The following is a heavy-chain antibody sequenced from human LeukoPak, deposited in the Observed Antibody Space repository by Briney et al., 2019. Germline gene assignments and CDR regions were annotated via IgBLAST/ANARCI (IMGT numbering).Heavy chain of an antibody. CDR1: GFTFRIYA. J-gene: IGHJ5*02. CDR2: ISYDGSNK. CDR3: AKGDSSSWYNWFDP. V-gene: IGHV3-30*18. D-gene: IGHD6-13*01. Sequence: GGSLRLSCAASGFTFRIYAMSWVRQAPGKGLEWVAVISYDGSNKYYADSVKGRFTISRDNSKNTLYLQMNSLRAEDTAVYYCAKGDSSSWYNWFDPWGQGTLVTVSS.